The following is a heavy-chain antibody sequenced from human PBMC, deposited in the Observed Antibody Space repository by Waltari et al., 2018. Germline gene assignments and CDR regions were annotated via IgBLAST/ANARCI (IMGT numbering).Heavy chain of an antibody. D-gene: IGHD2-2*01. Sequence: EAQLVESGGGLVQPGGSLRLSCAASGFSFSSYEMNWVRQAPGKGVAKVQGKGREWISYMSDSDNSNCYAESVKGRFTGSRDNAKNSLHLEMNSLRAEDTATYYCVRDGLGSGRTRVDVWGQGTTVIVSS. V-gene: IGHV3-48*03. CDR2: MSDSDNSN. J-gene: IGHJ6*02. CDR3: VRDGLGSGRTRVDV. CDR1: GFSFSSYE.